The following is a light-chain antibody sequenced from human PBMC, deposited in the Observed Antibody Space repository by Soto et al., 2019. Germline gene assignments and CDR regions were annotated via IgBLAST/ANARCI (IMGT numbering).Light chain of an antibody. CDR3: QQYNSYSTWT. CDR2: DAS. Sequence: IQLTQSLSTLSASVGDRVTITCLASQSISSWLAWYQQKPGKAPKLLIYDASSLESGVPSRFSGSGSGTEFTLTISSLQPDDFATYYCQQYNSYSTWTFGQGTKVDIK. V-gene: IGKV1-5*01. J-gene: IGKJ1*01. CDR1: QSISSW.